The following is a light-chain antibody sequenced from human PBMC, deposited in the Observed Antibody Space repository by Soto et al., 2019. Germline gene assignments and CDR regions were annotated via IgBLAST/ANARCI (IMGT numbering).Light chain of an antibody. V-gene: IGKV3-20*01. CDR3: QQYGSSPPIT. Sequence: ENIFTQAPYTLSLSPGERATLSCRASQSVSSSYLAWYQQKPGQDPRLLIYGASSRATGIPDRFSGSGSGTDFTLTISRLEPEDFAVYYCQQYGSSPPITFGQGTRLEIK. J-gene: IGKJ5*01. CDR2: GAS. CDR1: QSVSSSY.